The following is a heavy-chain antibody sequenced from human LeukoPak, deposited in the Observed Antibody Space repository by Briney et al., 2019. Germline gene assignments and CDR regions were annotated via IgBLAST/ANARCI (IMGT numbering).Heavy chain of an antibody. V-gene: IGHV4-59*01. Sequence: ASETLSLTCTVSGGSISSYYWSWIRQPPGKGLEWIGYIYYSGSTNYNPSLKSRVTISVDTSKNQFSLELNSVTAADTAVYYCARDPNGGSSSLGDAFDIWGQGTMVTVSS. CDR3: ARDPNGGSSSLGDAFDI. D-gene: IGHD6-6*01. CDR1: GGSISSYY. J-gene: IGHJ3*02. CDR2: IYYSGST.